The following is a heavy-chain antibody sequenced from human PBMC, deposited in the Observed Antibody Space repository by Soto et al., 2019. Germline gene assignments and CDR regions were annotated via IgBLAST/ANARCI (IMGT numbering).Heavy chain of an antibody. V-gene: IGHV3-74*01. J-gene: IGHJ6*03. Sequence: GGSLRLSCAASGFTFSSYWMHWVRQAPGKGLVWVSRINSDGSSTSYADSVKGRFTISRDNAKNTLYLQMNSLRAEDTAVYYCARVHYGDYNNYYYMDVWGKGTTVTVSS. D-gene: IGHD4-17*01. CDR2: INSDGSST. CDR3: ARVHYGDYNNYYYMDV. CDR1: GFTFSSYW.